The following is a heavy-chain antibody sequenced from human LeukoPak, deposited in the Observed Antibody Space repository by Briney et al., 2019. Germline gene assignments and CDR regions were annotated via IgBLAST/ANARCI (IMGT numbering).Heavy chain of an antibody. CDR3: AKDRAWELLGGLAFDI. J-gene: IGHJ3*02. V-gene: IGHV3-23*01. Sequence: PGGSLSLSCAASGFTFSSYAMSWVRQAPGKGLEWVSAISGSGGSTYYADSVKGRFTISRDNSKNTLYLQMNSLRAEDTAVYYCAKDRAWELLGGLAFDIWGQGTMVTVSS. CDR1: GFTFSSYA. D-gene: IGHD1-26*01. CDR2: ISGSGGST.